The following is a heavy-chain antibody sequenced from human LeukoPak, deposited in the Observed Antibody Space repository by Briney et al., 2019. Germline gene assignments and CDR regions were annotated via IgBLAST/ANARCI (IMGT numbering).Heavy chain of an antibody. Sequence: SETLSLTCAVYGGSFSGYYWSWIRQPPGKGLEWIGEINHSGSTYYNPSLKSRVTISVDTSKNQFSLKLSSVTAADTAVYYCASPSTIGYSSAWYVLADAFDIWGQGTMVTVSS. J-gene: IGHJ3*02. CDR3: ASPSTIGYSSAWYVLADAFDI. V-gene: IGHV4-34*01. CDR2: INHSGST. CDR1: GGSFSGYY. D-gene: IGHD6-19*01.